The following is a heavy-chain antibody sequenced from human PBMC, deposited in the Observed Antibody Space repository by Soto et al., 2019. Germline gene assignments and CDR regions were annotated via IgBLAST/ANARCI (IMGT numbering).Heavy chain of an antibody. D-gene: IGHD2-15*01. J-gene: IGHJ4*02. CDR3: ARASCSGGSCYFDY. CDR1: GFSVSSNY. Sequence: AGGSLRLSCAASGFSVSSNYMSWVRQAPGKGLEWVSVIYSGGSTYYADSVKGRFTISRDNSKNTLYLQMNSLRAEDTAVFYCARASCSGGSCYFDYWGQGTLVTVSS. CDR2: IYSGGST. V-gene: IGHV3-66*01.